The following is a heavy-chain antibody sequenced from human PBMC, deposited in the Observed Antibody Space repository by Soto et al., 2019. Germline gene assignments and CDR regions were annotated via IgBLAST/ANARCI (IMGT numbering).Heavy chain of an antibody. CDR3: AKVIATNLYYGMDV. CDR1: GFTFSSYG. D-gene: IGHD2-8*01. CDR2: ISYDGSNK. V-gene: IGHV3-30*18. Sequence: QVQLVESGGGVVQPGRSLRLSCAASGFTFSSYGMHWVRQAPGKGLEWVAVISYDGSNKYYADSVKGRFTISRDNSKNPLYLQMNSLRAEDTDVYYCAKVIATNLYYGMDVWGQGTTVTVSS. J-gene: IGHJ6*02.